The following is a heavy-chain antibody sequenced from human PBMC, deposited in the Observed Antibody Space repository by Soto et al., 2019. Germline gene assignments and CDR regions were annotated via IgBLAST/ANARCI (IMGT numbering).Heavy chain of an antibody. J-gene: IGHJ5*02. D-gene: IGHD6-13*01. Sequence: QVHLQESGPGLVKSSQTLSLTCTVSGGSLTNGGYYWTWIRQYPGKGLEWIGYIYYSGTTYYKPSLQSRVTISIDTTKYQFSLKLSSVTAADTAVYYCARVGSSRFDPWGQGTLVTVSS. CDR3: ARVGSSRFDP. CDR1: GGSLTNGGYY. CDR2: IYYSGTT. V-gene: IGHV4-31*03.